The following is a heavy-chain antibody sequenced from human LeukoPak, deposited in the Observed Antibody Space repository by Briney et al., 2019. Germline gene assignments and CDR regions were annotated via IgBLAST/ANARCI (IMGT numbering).Heavy chain of an antibody. CDR1: GFTFSGYG. CDR3: AKDEAAAGVDFDY. D-gene: IGHD6-13*01. CDR2: IRSDGSVK. J-gene: IGHJ4*02. Sequence: GGSLRLSCAASGFTFSGYGIHWVRQAPGKGLEWVAFIRSDGSVKYYADSVRGRFTISRDNSKNTLYLQMNSLRAEDTAVYYCAKDEAAAGVDFDYWGQGTLVTVYS. V-gene: IGHV3-30*02.